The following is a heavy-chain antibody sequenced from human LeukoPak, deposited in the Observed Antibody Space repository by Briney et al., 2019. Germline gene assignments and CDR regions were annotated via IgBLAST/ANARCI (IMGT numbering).Heavy chain of an antibody. V-gene: IGHV3-48*03. J-gene: IGHJ4*02. D-gene: IGHD3-22*01. CDR1: GFTFSSYE. CDR2: ISSSGSTI. Sequence: GGSLRLSCAASGFTFSSYEMNWVRQAPGKGLEWVSYISSSGSTIYYADYVKGRFTISRDNAKNSLYLQMNSLRAKDTAVYYCARLDYDSSGYLDYWGQGTLVTVSS. CDR3: ARLDYDSSGYLDY.